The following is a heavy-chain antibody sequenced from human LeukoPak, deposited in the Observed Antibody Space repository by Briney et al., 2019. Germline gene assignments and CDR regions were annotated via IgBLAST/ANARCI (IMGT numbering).Heavy chain of an antibody. D-gene: IGHD2/OR15-2a*01. CDR2: INSDGSWT. V-gene: IGHV3-74*01. CDR1: GNYW. CDR3: VSFYETY. Sequence: PGGSLRLSCAASGNYWMHWGRQAPGKGLVWVSNINSDGSWTSYADSVKGRFTISKDNAKNTVYLQMNSLRAEDTAVYYCVSFYETYWGRGTLVTVSS. J-gene: IGHJ4*02.